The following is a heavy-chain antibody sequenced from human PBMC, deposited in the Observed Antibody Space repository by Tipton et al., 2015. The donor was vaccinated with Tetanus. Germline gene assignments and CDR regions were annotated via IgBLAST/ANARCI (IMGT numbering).Heavy chain of an antibody. D-gene: IGHD3-3*01. Sequence: TLSLTCAVYGGSFSGHYWSWIRQPPGKGLEWIGEINLSGRTNYNSSLKSRVTISVDTSKNQFSLKLSSVTAADTAVYYCASSHYDFRSGYLNWFDPWGQGTLVTVSS. V-gene: IGHV4-34*01. J-gene: IGHJ5*02. CDR1: GGSFSGHY. CDR2: INLSGRT. CDR3: ASSHYDFRSGYLNWFDP.